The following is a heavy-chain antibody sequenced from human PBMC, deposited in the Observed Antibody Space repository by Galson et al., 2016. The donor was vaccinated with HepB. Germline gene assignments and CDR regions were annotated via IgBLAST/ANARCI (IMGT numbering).Heavy chain of an antibody. V-gene: IGHV3-7*01. CDR2: IKQDGGEK. J-gene: IGHJ4*02. D-gene: IGHD5-12*01. Sequence: LEWVANIKQDGGEKYYVDSVNGRFTISRDNAYNSLYLQMNSLRVEDTAVYYCVRGAGGYAPHFDYWGQGTLVTVSS. CDR3: VRGAGGYAPHFDY.